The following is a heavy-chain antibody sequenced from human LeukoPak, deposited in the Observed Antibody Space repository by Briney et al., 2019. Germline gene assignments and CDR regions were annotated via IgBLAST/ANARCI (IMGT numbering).Heavy chain of an antibody. CDR2: ISAYNGNT. J-gene: IGHJ6*02. D-gene: IGHD3-3*01. CDR3: AREGYYDFWSGACDSYYYGMDV. CDR1: GYTFTNYG. Sequence: GSSVKVSCKGSGYTFTNYGISWLRQAPAQGLDGMGWISAYNGNTHYAHKLQGRATMTTDTSTSTAYMEVRKLRSDDTAVYYCAREGYYDFWSGACDSYYYGMDVWGQGTTVTVSS. V-gene: IGHV1-18*01.